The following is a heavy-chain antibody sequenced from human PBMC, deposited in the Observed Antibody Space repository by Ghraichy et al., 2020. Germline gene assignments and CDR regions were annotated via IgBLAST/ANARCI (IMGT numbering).Heavy chain of an antibody. CDR1: GFSLSTSGMC. Sequence: TLTLTCTFSGFSLSTSGMCVSWIRQPPGKALEWLARIDWDDDKYYSTSLKTRLTISKDTSKNQVVLTMTNMDPVDTATYYCARIRREAVAGAGGYFDYWGQGTLVTVSS. CDR2: IDWDDDK. V-gene: IGHV2-70*11. J-gene: IGHJ4*02. D-gene: IGHD6-19*01. CDR3: ARIRREAVAGAGGYFDY.